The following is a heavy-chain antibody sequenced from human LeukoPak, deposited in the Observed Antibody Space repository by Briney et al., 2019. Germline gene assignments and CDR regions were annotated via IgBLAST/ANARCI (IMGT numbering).Heavy chain of an antibody. CDR1: GFSFSTYS. D-gene: IGHD6-19*01. CDR3: ARDLETKWLGY. Sequence: GGSLRLSCAASGFSFSTYSMNWVRQAPGKGLEWVSSISSTGNYIYYADSVKGRFTISRDTAKNSLYLQMNSLRAEDTAVYFCARDLETKWLGYWGQGTLVTVPS. J-gene: IGHJ4*02. V-gene: IGHV3-21*01. CDR2: ISSTGNYI.